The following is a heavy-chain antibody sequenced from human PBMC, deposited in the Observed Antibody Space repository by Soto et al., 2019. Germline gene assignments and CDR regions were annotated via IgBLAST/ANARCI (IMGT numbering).Heavy chain of an antibody. CDR1: GCSLSSNTAA. Sequence: PSHPLSLTCAISGCSLSSNTAAWNWIRQSPTRGLEWLGRAYYRSKWYIDYEESVKSRVTINPDTSRNQISLQLNSVTPDDTAVYYSARDQPLPDSIVGYDYGMDVWGQGTTVTVAS. CDR2: AYYRSKWYI. D-gene: IGHD2-21*01. CDR3: ARDQPLPDSIVGYDYGMDV. J-gene: IGHJ6*02. V-gene: IGHV6-1*01.